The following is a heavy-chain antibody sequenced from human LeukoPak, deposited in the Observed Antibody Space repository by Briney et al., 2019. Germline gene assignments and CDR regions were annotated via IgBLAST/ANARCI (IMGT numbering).Heavy chain of an antibody. CDR1: GGSISSSSYY. CDR3: ARHKRGLRYSSSIDY. CDR2: IYYSGST. Sequence: PSETLSLTCTVSGGSISSSSYYWGWIRQPPGKGLEWLGSIYYSGSTYYNPSLKSRVTISVDTSKNQFSLKLSSVTAADTAVYYCARHKRGLRYSSSIDYWGQGTLVTVSS. V-gene: IGHV4-39*01. J-gene: IGHJ4*02. D-gene: IGHD6-13*01.